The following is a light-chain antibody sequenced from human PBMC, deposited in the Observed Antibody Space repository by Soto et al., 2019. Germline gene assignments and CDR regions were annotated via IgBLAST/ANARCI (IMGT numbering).Light chain of an antibody. Sequence: DIQMTQSPSSLSASVGDRVTITCRASQSISSYLNWYQQKPGKAPNLLIYTASSLESGVPSRFSGSGSGTDFTLTITSLQPEDFATYFCQQSYSRPRTLGQGTKVDXK. CDR2: TAS. CDR1: QSISSY. V-gene: IGKV1-39*01. J-gene: IGKJ1*01. CDR3: QQSYSRPRT.